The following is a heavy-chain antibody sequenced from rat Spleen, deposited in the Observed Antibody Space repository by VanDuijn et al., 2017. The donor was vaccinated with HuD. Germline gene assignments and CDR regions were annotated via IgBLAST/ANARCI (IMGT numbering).Heavy chain of an antibody. Sequence: EVQLQESGPGLVKPSQSLFLTCSVTGYSITSSYRWNWIRKFPGNKLEWMGYINSAGSTNYNPSLKSRISITRDTSKNQFFLQVNSVTTEDTATYYCARGVMDAWGQGASVTVSS. J-gene: IGHJ4*01. CDR1: GYSITSSYR. CDR2: INSAGST. V-gene: IGHV3-3*01. CDR3: ARGVMDA.